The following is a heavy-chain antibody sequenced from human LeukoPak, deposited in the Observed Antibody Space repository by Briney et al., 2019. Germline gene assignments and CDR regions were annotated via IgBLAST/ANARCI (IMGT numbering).Heavy chain of an antibody. V-gene: IGHV3-30*04. CDR1: GFTFSSYA. D-gene: IGHD5-18*01. CDR2: ISYDGSNK. Sequence: GGSLRLSCAASGFTFSSYAMHWVRQAPGKGLEWVAVISYDGSNKYSADSVKGRFTISRDNSKNTLYLQMNSLRAEDTAVYYCARAGAWIQLWFMDYWGQGTLVTVSS. CDR3: ARAGAWIQLWFMDY. J-gene: IGHJ4*02.